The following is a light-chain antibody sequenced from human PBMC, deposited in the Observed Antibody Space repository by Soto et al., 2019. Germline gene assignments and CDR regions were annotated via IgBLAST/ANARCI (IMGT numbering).Light chain of an antibody. Sequence: EIVMTQSPATLSVSPGERATLSCRASQSVSSNLVWYQQKPGQAPRLLIYGASTRATGIPARFRGSGSGTEFTLTIGSLQSEYFAVYYCQQYNNWSTWTFGQGTKVEIK. V-gene: IGKV3-15*01. CDR1: QSVSSN. CDR2: GAS. CDR3: QQYNNWSTWT. J-gene: IGKJ1*01.